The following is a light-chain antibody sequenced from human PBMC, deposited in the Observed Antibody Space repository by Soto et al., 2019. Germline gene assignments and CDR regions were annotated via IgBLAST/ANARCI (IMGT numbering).Light chain of an antibody. V-gene: IGKV3-11*01. CDR1: PSVSSS. CDR3: QQRSNWPLT. CDR2: DAS. J-gene: IGKJ4*01. Sequence: EIVLTQSPATLSLSPGERATLSCRASPSVSSSLAWYQQKPGQAPRLLIYDASNRATGIPARFSGSGSGTDFTLTISSLQPADFAVSYCQQRSNWPLTFGGGTKMDIK.